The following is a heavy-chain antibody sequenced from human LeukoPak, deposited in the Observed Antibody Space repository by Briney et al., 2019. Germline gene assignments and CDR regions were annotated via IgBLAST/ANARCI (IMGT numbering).Heavy chain of an antibody. CDR2: IYTSGST. V-gene: IGHV4-4*07. CDR3: ATDFAY. J-gene: IGHJ4*02. Sequence: SETLSLTCTVSGGSISSDYWTWIRQPAGKGLEWIGLIYTSGSTDYNPSLKSRVTMSVDTAKNQFSLKLSSVTAADTAVYYCATDFAYWGQGILVTVSS. CDR1: GGSISSDY.